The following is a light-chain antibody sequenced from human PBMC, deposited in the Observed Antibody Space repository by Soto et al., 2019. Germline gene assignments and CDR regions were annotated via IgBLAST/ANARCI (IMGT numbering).Light chain of an antibody. J-gene: IGKJ2*01. Sequence: EIVLTQSPGTLSLSPGERATLSCRASQSVSSSYLAWYQQKPGQAPRLLIYGASSRATGIPDRFSGSGCGTDFTLTINRLEPEDYAVYYCQQYGISPTFTFGQGTKLEIK. CDR1: QSVSSSY. CDR3: QQYGISPTFT. V-gene: IGKV3-20*01. CDR2: GAS.